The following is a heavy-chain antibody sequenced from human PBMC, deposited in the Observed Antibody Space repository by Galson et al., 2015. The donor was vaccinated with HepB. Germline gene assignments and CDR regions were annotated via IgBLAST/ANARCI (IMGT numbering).Heavy chain of an antibody. Sequence: SLRLSCAASGFSFRHYGMHWVRQAPGKGLEWVAAISFDGSNKYYGDSVKGRLTFSRGNTNNALYLDINSLRPEDTAVYYCAKDHGDYVWVSFPRDSGMDVWGQGTTVAVSS. V-gene: IGHV3-30*18. J-gene: IGHJ6*02. D-gene: IGHD3-16*01. CDR2: ISFDGSNK. CDR3: AKDHGDYVWVSFPRDSGMDV. CDR1: GFSFRHYG.